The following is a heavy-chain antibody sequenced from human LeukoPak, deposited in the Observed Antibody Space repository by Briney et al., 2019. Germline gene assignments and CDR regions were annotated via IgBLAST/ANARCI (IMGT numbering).Heavy chain of an antibody. CDR3: ARADCSSTSCYILP. V-gene: IGHV4-39*07. J-gene: IGHJ5*02. Sequence: PSETLSLTCTVSGGSISSSSYYWGWIRQPPGKGLEWIGSIYYSGSTYYNPSLKSRVTISVDTSKNQFSLKLSSVTAADTAVYYCARADCSSTSCYILPWGQGTLVTVSS. CDR1: GGSISSSSYY. CDR2: IYYSGST. D-gene: IGHD2-2*02.